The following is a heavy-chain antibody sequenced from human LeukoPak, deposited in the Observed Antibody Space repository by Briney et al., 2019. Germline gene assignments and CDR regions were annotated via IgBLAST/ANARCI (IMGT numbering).Heavy chain of an antibody. D-gene: IGHD5-24*01. CDR1: GYTFTGYY. CDR2: INPNSGGT. J-gene: IGHJ5*02. Sequence: GASVKVSCKGSGYTFTGYYMHWVRQAPGQGLEWMGWINPNSGGTNYAQKFQGRVTMTRDTSISTAYMELSRLRSDDTAVYYCARTMATIKEWFDPWGQGTLVTVSS. CDR3: ARTMATIKEWFDP. V-gene: IGHV1-2*02.